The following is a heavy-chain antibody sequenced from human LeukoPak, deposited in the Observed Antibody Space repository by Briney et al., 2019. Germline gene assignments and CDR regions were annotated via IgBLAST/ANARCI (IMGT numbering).Heavy chain of an antibody. Sequence: KDGESLKISCKGSGYSFTSYWIGWVRQMPGKGLEWMGIIYPGDSDTRYSPSFQGQVTISADKSISTAYLQWSSLKASDTAMYYCARRFLEDAGRVYWFDPWGQGTLVTVSS. CDR3: ARRFLEDAGRVYWFDP. D-gene: IGHD3-3*01. CDR1: GYSFTSYW. V-gene: IGHV5-51*01. CDR2: IYPGDSDT. J-gene: IGHJ5*02.